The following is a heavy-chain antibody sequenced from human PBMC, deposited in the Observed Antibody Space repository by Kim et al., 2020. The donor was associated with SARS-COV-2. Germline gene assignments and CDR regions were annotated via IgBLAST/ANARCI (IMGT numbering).Heavy chain of an antibody. Sequence: SVKVSCKASGGTFSSYAISWVRQAPGQGLEWMGGIIPIFGTANYAQKFQGRVTITADESTSTAYMELSSLRSEDTAVYYCARDLSGPPIVVVMEDYYYYGMDVWGQGTTVTVSS. CDR1: GGTFSSYA. V-gene: IGHV1-69*13. J-gene: IGHJ6*02. CDR3: ARDLSGPPIVVVMEDYYYYGMDV. D-gene: IGHD3-22*01. CDR2: IIPIFGTA.